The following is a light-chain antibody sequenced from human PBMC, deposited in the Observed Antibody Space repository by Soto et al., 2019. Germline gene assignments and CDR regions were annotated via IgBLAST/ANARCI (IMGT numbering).Light chain of an antibody. J-gene: IGKJ1*01. Sequence: EIVLTQSPGTLSLSPGERATLSCRASQSVSNNYLAWYHQKPGQAPRLLIYGSSNRATGIPDRFSGSGSGTVFTLTTSRLEPEDFAVYYCKQYGSSGTFRQGTKVDIK. CDR2: GSS. CDR1: QSVSNNY. V-gene: IGKV3-20*01. CDR3: KQYGSSGT.